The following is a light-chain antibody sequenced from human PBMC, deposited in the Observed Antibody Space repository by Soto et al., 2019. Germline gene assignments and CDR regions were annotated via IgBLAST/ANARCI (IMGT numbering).Light chain of an antibody. CDR3: HHYGNSPPNT. Sequence: EIVLTQSPGTLSLSPGEGATLSCRASQSVSSNYLAWYQQRPGQAPRVLIYGASSRATGIPDRFSGSGSGTDFTLTISRLEPEDFAVYFCHHYGNSPPNTFGQGTKLEIK. CDR2: GAS. CDR1: QSVSSNY. V-gene: IGKV3-20*01. J-gene: IGKJ2*01.